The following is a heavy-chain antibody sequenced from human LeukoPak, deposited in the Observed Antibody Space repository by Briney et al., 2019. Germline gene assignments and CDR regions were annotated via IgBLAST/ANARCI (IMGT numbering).Heavy chain of an antibody. D-gene: IGHD1-26*01. CDR1: GFTFSSYS. CDR2: ISSSTI. CDR3: ARDPRGEWDLYGMDV. Sequence: GGSLRLSCAASGFTFSSYSMNWVRQAPGKGLEWVSYISSSTIYYADSVKGRFTISRDNAKNSVYLQMNSLRAEDTAVYYCARDPRGEWDLYGMDVWGQGTTVTVSS. V-gene: IGHV3-48*04. J-gene: IGHJ6*02.